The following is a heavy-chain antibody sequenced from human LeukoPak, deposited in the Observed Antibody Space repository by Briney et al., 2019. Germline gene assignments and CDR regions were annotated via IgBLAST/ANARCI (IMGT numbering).Heavy chain of an antibody. CDR1: GYTFTSYG. Sequence: ASVKVSCKASGYTFTSYGISWVRQAPGQGPEWMGWISAYNGNTNYAQKLQGRVTMTTDTSTSTAYMELRSLRSDDTAVYYCARAPTYYDFWSGYYHYYYGMDVWGQGTTVTVSS. V-gene: IGHV1-18*01. CDR2: ISAYNGNT. CDR3: ARAPTYYDFWSGYYHYYYGMDV. D-gene: IGHD3-3*01. J-gene: IGHJ6*02.